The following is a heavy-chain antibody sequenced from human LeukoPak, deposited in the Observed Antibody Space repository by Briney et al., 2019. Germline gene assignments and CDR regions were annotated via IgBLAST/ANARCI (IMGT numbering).Heavy chain of an antibody. CDR1: EFTFTTYG. D-gene: IGHD1-1*01. CDR2: IYYDGSSI. CDR3: ARDWKTNSFDY. Sequence: LKISCAASEFTFTTYGMHWGRQAPGKGLEGVAFIYYDGSSIYYADYVKGRFTIARDICKNTLYLQMDSLRAEDTAIYYCARDWKTNSFDYWGQGTLVTVSS. V-gene: IGHV3-33*01. J-gene: IGHJ4*02.